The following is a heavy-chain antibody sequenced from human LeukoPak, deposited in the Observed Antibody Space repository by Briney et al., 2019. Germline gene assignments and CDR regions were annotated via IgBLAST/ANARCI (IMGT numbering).Heavy chain of an antibody. CDR2: ISWNSGSI. V-gene: IGHV3-9*01. CDR1: GFTFDDYA. CDR3: AKGKSSGSYYPFDY. D-gene: IGHD3-22*01. Sequence: PGGSLRLSCAASGFTFDDYAMHWVRQAPGKGLEWVSGISWNSGSIGYADSVKGRFTISRDYAKNSLYLQMNSLRAEDTALYYCAKGKSSGSYYPFDYWGQGTLVTVSS. J-gene: IGHJ4*02.